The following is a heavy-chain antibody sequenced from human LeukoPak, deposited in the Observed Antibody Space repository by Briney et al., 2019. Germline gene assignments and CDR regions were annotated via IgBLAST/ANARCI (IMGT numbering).Heavy chain of an antibody. CDR3: ARDVGYRSANYGSFDL. V-gene: IGHV1-2*02. CDR2: INPNSGAT. CDR1: GYTFTDYF. J-gene: IGHJ2*01. Sequence: ASVKVSCKASGYTFTDYFMHWVRQAPGQGLEWMGWINPNSGATYYPQNFQGRVTMTRDTSITTVYMELSRLGSDDSALYYCARDVGYRSANYGSFDLWGRGTLVTVSS. D-gene: IGHD5-18*01.